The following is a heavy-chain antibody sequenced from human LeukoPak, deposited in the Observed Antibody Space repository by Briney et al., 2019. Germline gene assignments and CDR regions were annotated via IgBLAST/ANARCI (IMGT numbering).Heavy chain of an antibody. J-gene: IGHJ4*02. D-gene: IGHD3-22*01. CDR2: INPNSGGT. CDR3: ASDASYYYDSSGYYHFDY. Sequence: ASVKVSCKASGYTFTGYYMHWVRQAPGQGLEWMGWINPNSGGTHFAQKFQGRVTMTRDTSISTAYMELSSLRSEDTAVYYCASDASYYYDSSGYYHFDYWGQGTLVPVSS. CDR1: GYTFTGYY. V-gene: IGHV1-2*02.